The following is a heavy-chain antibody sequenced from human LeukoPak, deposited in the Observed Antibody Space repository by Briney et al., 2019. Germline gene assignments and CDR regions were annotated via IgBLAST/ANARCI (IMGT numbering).Heavy chain of an antibody. D-gene: IGHD6-13*01. CDR3: AHSGTTWRSAGTASWSDP. V-gene: IGHV2-5*02. J-gene: IGHJ5*02. CDR1: GFSLSTSGVG. CDR2: IYWDDDK. Sequence: SGPTLVKPTQTLTLTCTFSGFSLSTSGVGVGWIRQPPGKALEWLALIYWDDDKRYSPSLKSRLTITKDTSKNQVVLTMTNMDPVDTATYYCAHSGTTWRSAGTASWSDPWGQGTLVTVSS.